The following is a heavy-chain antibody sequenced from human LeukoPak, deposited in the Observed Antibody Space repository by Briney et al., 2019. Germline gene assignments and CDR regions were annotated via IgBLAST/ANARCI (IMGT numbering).Heavy chain of an antibody. J-gene: IGHJ4*02. Sequence: GASVKVSCKASGYTFTGYYMHWVRQAPGQGLEWMGWINPHTGGTNYAQKFQGRVTMTRDTSTSTAYMELSGLTSDDTAVYYCARPYCSGGSCHDYFDYWGQGTLVTVSS. CDR3: ARPYCSGGSCHDYFDY. D-gene: IGHD2-15*01. CDR2: INPHTGGT. V-gene: IGHV1-2*02. CDR1: GYTFTGYY.